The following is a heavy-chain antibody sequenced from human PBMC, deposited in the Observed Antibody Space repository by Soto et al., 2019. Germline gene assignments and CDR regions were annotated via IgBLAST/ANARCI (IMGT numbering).Heavy chain of an antibody. CDR1: GFTFSDYA. D-gene: IGHD4-17*01. V-gene: IGHV3-30-3*01. CDR2: ISFDGSNE. J-gene: IGHJ6*02. Sequence: GGSLRLSCAASGFTFSDYAMHWVRQAPGKGLEWVAIISFDGSNEHYADSVQGRFTISRDNSENTLYLQMNSLRADDTAVYHCARPAATVIFYSGMDVWGQGTTVTVSS. CDR3: ARPAATVIFYSGMDV.